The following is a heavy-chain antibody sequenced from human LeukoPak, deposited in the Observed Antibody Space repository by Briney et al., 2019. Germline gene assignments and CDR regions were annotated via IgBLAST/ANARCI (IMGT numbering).Heavy chain of an antibody. CDR1: GFTFSNYW. CDR2: IKQDGSET. J-gene: IGHJ3*02. CDR3: ARVYSSSSGKNVFDI. Sequence: PGGSLRLSCAASGFTFSNYWMSWVRQAPGKGLEWVANIKQDGSETDYVDSVKGRFTISRDSAKNSLCLQVNSLRAEDTAVYYCARVYSSSSGKNVFDIWGQGTMVIVSS. V-gene: IGHV3-7*03. D-gene: IGHD6-6*01.